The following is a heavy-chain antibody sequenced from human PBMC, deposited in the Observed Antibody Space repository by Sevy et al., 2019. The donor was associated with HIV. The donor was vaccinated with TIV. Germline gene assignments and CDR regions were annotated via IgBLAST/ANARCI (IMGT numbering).Heavy chain of an antibody. Sequence: GGSLRLSCAASGFTFSNYEMNWVRQAPGKGLEWVSYISSSDSTIYYADSVRGRFIISSDNAKNSLYLLMTSLGAEETAVYYCARDRVGATALGYFQHWGQGTLVTVSS. CDR1: GFTFSNYE. D-gene: IGHD1-26*01. CDR3: ARDRVGATALGYFQH. J-gene: IGHJ1*01. V-gene: IGHV3-48*03. CDR2: ISSSDSTI.